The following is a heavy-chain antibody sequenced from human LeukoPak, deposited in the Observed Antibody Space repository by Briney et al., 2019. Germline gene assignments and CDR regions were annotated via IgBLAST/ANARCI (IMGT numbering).Heavy chain of an antibody. V-gene: IGHV4-39*07. Sequence: SETLSLTCTVSGGSISSSSYYWGWIRQPPGKGLEWIGSIYYSGSTYCNPSLKSRVTISVDTSKNQFSLKLSSVTAADTAVYYCARTPTSITMIATGAFDIWGQGTMVTVSS. CDR3: ARTPTSITMIATGAFDI. J-gene: IGHJ3*02. D-gene: IGHD3-22*01. CDR1: GGSISSSSYY. CDR2: IYYSGST.